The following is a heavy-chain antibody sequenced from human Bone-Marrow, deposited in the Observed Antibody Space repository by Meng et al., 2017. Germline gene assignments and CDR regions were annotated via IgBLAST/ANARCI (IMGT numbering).Heavy chain of an antibody. Sequence: SQTLSLTCAVSGGSISSSNWWRWVRQPPGKVLEWIGEIYHSGSTNYNPSLKSRVTISVDKSKNQFSLKLSSVTAADTAVYYCASVSSGWYSDHYWGQGTLVTVSS. V-gene: IGHV4-4*02. CDR1: GGSISSSNW. J-gene: IGHJ4*02. CDR3: ASVSSGWYSDHY. D-gene: IGHD6-19*01. CDR2: IYHSGST.